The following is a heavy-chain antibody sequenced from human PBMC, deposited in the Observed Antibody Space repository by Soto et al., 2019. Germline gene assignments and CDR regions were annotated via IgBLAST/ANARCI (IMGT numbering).Heavy chain of an antibody. CDR1: EVKSRDLA. V-gene: IGHV3-23*01. CDR3: AKSRVFIGAIVTLLDS. J-gene: IGHJ4*02. D-gene: IGHD3-16*02. CDR2: ISNNGDTA. Sequence: VAEVKSRDLARGRVSKKAKKGLEWVASISNNGDTAYYADSVKGRFTISRGNSENTLYLQMNGLRADDTALYFCAKSRVFIGAIVTLLDSWGQGTHVSGPS.